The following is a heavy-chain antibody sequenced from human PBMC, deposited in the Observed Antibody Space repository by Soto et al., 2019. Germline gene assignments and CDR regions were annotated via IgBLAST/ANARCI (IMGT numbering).Heavy chain of an antibody. CDR2: IIPIFGTA. CDR3: ARAPYYYDSSGYT. J-gene: IGHJ5*02. Sequence: SVKVSCKASGGTFSSYAISWVRQAPGQGLEWMGGIIPIFGTANYAQKFQGRVTITADESTSTAYMELSSLRSEDTAVYYCARAPYYYDSSGYTWGQGTLVTVSS. D-gene: IGHD3-22*01. CDR1: GGTFSSYA. V-gene: IGHV1-69*13.